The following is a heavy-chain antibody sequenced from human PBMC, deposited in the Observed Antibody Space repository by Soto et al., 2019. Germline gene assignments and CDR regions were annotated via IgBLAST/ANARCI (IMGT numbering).Heavy chain of an antibody. V-gene: IGHV4-30-4*01. CDR3: ARGVNGYHILTGFSSHY. J-gene: IGHJ4*02. CDR2: IYYSGYT. D-gene: IGHD3-9*01. CDR1: GGSVSSGDYY. Sequence: QVQLQESGPGLVKPSQTLSLTCTVSGGSVSSGDYYWTWIRQPPGKGLEWIGYIYYSGYTYYNPSLKSRITISVDTSKNQFSLKLTSVTAADTAVYFCARGVNGYHILTGFSSHYWGQGTLVTVSS.